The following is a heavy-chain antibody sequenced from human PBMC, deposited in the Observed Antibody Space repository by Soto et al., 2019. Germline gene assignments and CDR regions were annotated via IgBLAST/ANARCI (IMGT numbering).Heavy chain of an antibody. CDR3: ARVGTIFGVVTSYYYHYYMDV. Sequence: SETLSLTCTVSGGSISSYYWSWIRQPPGKGLEWIGYIYYSGSTNYNPSLKSRVTISVDTSKNQFSLKLSSVTAADTAVYYCARVGTIFGVVTSYYYHYYMDVWGKGTTVTVSS. J-gene: IGHJ6*03. CDR1: GGSISSYY. D-gene: IGHD3-3*01. CDR2: IYYSGST. V-gene: IGHV4-59*08.